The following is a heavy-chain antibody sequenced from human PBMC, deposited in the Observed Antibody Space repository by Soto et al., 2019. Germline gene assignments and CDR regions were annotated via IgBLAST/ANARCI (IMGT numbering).Heavy chain of an antibody. J-gene: IGHJ4*02. D-gene: IGHD3-22*01. Sequence: QVQLVQSGAEVKKPGSSVKVSCKASGGTFSSYTISWVRQAPGQGLEWMGRIIPILGIANYAQKFQGRVTIAADNATSTAYMELRSLRSEDTAVYYCAREEMANIVSDYWGQGTLVTVSS. CDR2: IIPILGIA. CDR1: GGTFSSYT. CDR3: AREEMANIVSDY. V-gene: IGHV1-69*08.